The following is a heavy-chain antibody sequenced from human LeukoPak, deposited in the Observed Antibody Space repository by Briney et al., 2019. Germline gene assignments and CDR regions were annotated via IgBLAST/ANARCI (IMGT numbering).Heavy chain of an antibody. V-gene: IGHV1-2*02. CDR3: ARGRFYTSGSYYNRLDY. J-gene: IGHJ4*02. D-gene: IGHD3-10*01. CDR2: INPDNGGT. CDR1: GYTFTGYY. Sequence: SVTVSFKASGYTFTGYYIHWVRQPPGQGLEWMGLINPDNGGTNYAQKFEGRVTMTWDTSISTAYMELSRLRSDDTAIYYCARGRFYTSGSYYNRLDYWGQGTLVTVSS.